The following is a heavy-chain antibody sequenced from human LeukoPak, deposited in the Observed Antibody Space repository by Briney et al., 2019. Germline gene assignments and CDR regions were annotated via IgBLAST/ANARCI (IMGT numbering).Heavy chain of an antibody. J-gene: IGHJ4*02. Sequence: LVWVSHINSDGSWTSYADSVKGRFTISKDNAKNTVYLQMNSLRAEDTAVYYCVSFYETYWGQGTLVTVSS. V-gene: IGHV3-74*01. D-gene: IGHD2/OR15-2a*01. CDR2: INSDGSWT. CDR3: VSFYETY.